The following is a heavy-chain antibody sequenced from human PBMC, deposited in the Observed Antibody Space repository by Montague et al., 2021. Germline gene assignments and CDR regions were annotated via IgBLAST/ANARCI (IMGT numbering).Heavy chain of an antibody. V-gene: IGHV4-34*01. CDR1: GGSLSSYF. J-gene: IGHJ4*02. D-gene: IGHD2-15*01. CDR3: MRGVVAVTGIYS. Sequence: SETLSLTCAVYGGSLSSYFWNWIRQPPGRDLEWIGQISHTGSTSYNPSLKSRVTMSVDTSENHVSLRLSSVTAADTAVYYCMRGVVAVTGIYSWGQGALVTVSS. CDR2: ISHTGST.